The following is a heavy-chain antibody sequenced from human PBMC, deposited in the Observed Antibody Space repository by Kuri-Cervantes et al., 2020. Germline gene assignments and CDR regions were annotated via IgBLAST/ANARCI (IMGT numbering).Heavy chain of an antibody. J-gene: IGHJ4*02. CDR1: GRPINSDNY. CDR3: ARLDAWGKYVLES. CDR2: DYPSGTT. Sequence: GSLRLSCTVSGRPINSDNYSCWIQQPPGKVLELAGTDYPSGTTYYNPSLNSRITISIDTSKNQFSLKLNSVTAADTAFYYCARLDAWGKYVLESWGRGILVTVSS. D-gene: IGHD3-10*02. V-gene: IGHV4-38-2*02.